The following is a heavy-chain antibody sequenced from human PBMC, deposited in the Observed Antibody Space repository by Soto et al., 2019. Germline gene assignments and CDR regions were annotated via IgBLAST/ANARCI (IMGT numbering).Heavy chain of an antibody. J-gene: IGHJ6*02. CDR3: ARGSSIAGLYYGMDV. CDR2: NYYRGLT. Sequence: QVQLQESGPGLVKPSQTLSLTCTVSGGSISSGGYYWTWIRQHPGKGLEWIGYNYYRGLTTYNPSLKSRVTISLDTSKNQSSLKLSSVTAADTAVYYWARGSSIAGLYYGMDVWGQGTTVTVSS. V-gene: IGHV4-31*03. CDR1: GGSISSGGYY. D-gene: IGHD6-6*01.